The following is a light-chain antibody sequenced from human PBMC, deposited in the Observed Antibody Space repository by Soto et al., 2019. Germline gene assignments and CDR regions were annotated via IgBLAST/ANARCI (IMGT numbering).Light chain of an antibody. J-gene: IGLJ1*01. V-gene: IGLV2-8*01. CDR2: EVS. CDR1: SSDVGAYNY. Sequence: QSALTQPPSASGSPGQSVTIPCTGTSSDVGAYNYVSWYQQHPGKAPKLMIYEVSKRPSGVPDRFSGSKSGNTASLTVSGLQAEDEADYYCSSYAGSNNFFYVLGTGTKVTVL. CDR3: SSYAGSNNFFYV.